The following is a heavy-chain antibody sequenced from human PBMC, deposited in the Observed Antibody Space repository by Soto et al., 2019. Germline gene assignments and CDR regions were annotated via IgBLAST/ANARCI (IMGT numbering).Heavy chain of an antibody. J-gene: IGHJ6*02. Sequence: QVQLQQWGAGLLKPSETLSLTCAVYGGSFSGYYWSWIRQPPGKGLEWIGEINHSGSTNYNPSLKSRVTISVDTSKNQFSLKLSSVTAADTAVYYCARGPRPGEGFYSSSSSRNVGRGSRNYYGMDVWGQGTTVTVSS. CDR1: GGSFSGYY. D-gene: IGHD6-6*01. CDR3: ARGPRPGEGFYSSSSSRNVGRGSRNYYGMDV. CDR2: INHSGST. V-gene: IGHV4-34*01.